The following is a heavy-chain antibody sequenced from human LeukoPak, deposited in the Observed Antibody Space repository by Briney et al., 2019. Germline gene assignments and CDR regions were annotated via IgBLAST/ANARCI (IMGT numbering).Heavy chain of an antibody. D-gene: IGHD1-26*01. CDR3: ARGIGGATGDY. CDR2: IKQDGSEK. Sequence: PGGSLRLSCAGSGFNFNDYDMQWVRQAPGKGLEWVANIKQDGSEKYYVDSVKGRFTISRDNAKNSLYLQMNSLRAEDTAVYYCARGIGGATGDYWGQGTLVTVSS. CDR1: GFNFNDYD. J-gene: IGHJ4*02. V-gene: IGHV3-7*01.